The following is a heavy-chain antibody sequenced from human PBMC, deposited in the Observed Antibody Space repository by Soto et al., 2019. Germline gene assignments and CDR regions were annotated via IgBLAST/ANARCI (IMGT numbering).Heavy chain of an antibody. V-gene: IGHV1-24*01. Sequence: ASVKVSCKVSGYTLTELSMHWVRQAPGKGLEWMGGFDPEDGETIYAQKFQGRVTMTEDTSTDTAYMELSSLRSEDTAVYYCETGYDILTGRSLYFDYWGQGTLVTVSS. CDR3: ETGYDILTGRSLYFDY. CDR1: GYTLTELS. J-gene: IGHJ4*02. CDR2: FDPEDGET. D-gene: IGHD3-9*01.